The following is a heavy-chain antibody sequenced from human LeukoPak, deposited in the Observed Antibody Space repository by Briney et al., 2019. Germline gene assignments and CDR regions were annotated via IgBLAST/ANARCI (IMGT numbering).Heavy chain of an antibody. CDR3: AKDRGTYYYDSSGYSLDY. CDR1: GFTFSSYG. CDR2: IRYDGSNK. D-gene: IGHD3-22*01. J-gene: IGHJ4*02. V-gene: IGHV3-30*02. Sequence: PGGSLRLSCAASGFTFSSYGMHWVRQAPGKGLEWVAFIRYDGSNKYYADSVKGRFTIFRDNSKNTLYLQMNSLRAEDTAVYYCAKDRGTYYYDSSGYSLDYWGQGTLVTVSS.